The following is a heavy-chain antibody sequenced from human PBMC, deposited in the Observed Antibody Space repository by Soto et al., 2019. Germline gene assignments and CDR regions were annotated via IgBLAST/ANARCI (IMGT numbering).Heavy chain of an antibody. Sequence: QAQLVQSGAEVRKPGASVKVSCKASGYTFYSHSISWVRQAPGQGLEWMGRINADYGNTQYAQKFRGRVTMTTDTSTTTVYVERTNLRSDDTAVYYCARCIQGDYYYGMDVWGQGTTVTVSS. D-gene: IGHD5-18*01. CDR3: ARCIQGDYYYGMDV. J-gene: IGHJ6*01. CDR1: GYTFYSHS. CDR2: INADYGNT. V-gene: IGHV1-18*01.